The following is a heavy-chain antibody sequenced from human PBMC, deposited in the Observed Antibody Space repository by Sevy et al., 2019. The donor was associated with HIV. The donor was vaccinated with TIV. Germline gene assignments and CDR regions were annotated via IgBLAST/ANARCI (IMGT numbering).Heavy chain of an antibody. Sequence: SETLSLTCTVSGGSISSGDYYWSWIRQPPGKGLEWIGYIYYSGRTYYNPSLKSRVTISVDTSKNQFSLKLSSVTAADTAVYYCARFRGVLLWFGELSHNYGMDVWGQGTTVTVSS. J-gene: IGHJ6*02. CDR2: IYYSGRT. CDR1: GGSISSGDYY. D-gene: IGHD3-10*01. CDR3: ARFRGVLLWFGELSHNYGMDV. V-gene: IGHV4-30-4*01.